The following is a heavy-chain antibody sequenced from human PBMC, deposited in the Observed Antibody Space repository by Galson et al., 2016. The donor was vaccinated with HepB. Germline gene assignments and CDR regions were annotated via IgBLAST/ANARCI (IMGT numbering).Heavy chain of an antibody. CDR1: GGSISTYY. Sequence: SETLSLTCIVSGGSISTYYWSWIRQSPEKGLEWIGYSHYSGSPSYNPSLGSRVIISLDTSKNQFSLNLNSVTAAYTAVYYCARSGGKFAYYYGLDVWGQGATVTVSS. CDR2: SHYSGSP. V-gene: IGHV4-59*01. J-gene: IGHJ6*02. CDR3: ARSGGKFAYYYGLDV. D-gene: IGHD3-10*01.